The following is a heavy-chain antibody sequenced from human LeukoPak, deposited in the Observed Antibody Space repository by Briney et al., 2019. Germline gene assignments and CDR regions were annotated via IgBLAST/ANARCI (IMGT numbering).Heavy chain of an antibody. D-gene: IGHD3-22*01. CDR3: ARVALYYYDSSGYYPGGFDI. CDR2: MNPNSGNT. J-gene: IGHJ3*02. CDR1: GYTFTSYD. Sequence: GASVKVSCKASGYTFTSYDINWVRQATGQGREGMGWMNPNSGNTGYAQKFQGRVTMTRNTSISTAYMELSSLRSEDTAVYYCARVALYYYDSSGYYPGGFDIWGQGTMVTVSS. V-gene: IGHV1-8*01.